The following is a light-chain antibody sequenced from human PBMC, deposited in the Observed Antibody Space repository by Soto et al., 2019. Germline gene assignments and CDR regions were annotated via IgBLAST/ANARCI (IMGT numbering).Light chain of an antibody. CDR2: AAS. V-gene: IGKV1-6*01. CDR3: LQDYDFPWT. Sequence: AIQMTQSPSSLSASVGDRVTITCRASQAIRNDLGWYQQKPGKVPRLLIYAASTLQSGVPSRFSGSGSGTDFTLTITSLQSEDFETYYCLQDYDFPWTFGQGTKVDIK. CDR1: QAIRND. J-gene: IGKJ1*01.